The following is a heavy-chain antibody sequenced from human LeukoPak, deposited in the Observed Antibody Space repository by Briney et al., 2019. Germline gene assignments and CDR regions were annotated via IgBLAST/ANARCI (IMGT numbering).Heavy chain of an antibody. Sequence: GGSLRLSCAASGFTFSSYGMHWVRQAPGKGLEWVAVISYDGSRKYYADSVKGRFTISRDNSKNSLFLQMNSLRAEDTAVYYCARDSLRTALYYMDVWGKGTTVTVSS. CDR2: ISYDGSRK. V-gene: IGHV3-30*03. CDR3: ARDSLRTALYYMDV. J-gene: IGHJ6*03. CDR1: GFTFSSYG.